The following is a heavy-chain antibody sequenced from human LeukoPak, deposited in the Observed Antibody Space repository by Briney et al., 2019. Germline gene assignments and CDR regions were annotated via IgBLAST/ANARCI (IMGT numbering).Heavy chain of an antibody. D-gene: IGHD6-19*01. CDR2: ISAYNGNT. J-gene: IGHJ4*02. Sequence: ASVKVSCKASGYTFTGYYMHWVRQAPGQGLEWMGWISAYNGNTNYAQKLQGRVTMTTDTSTSTAYMELRSLRSDDTAVYYCARYNSIAVAGTDYWGQGTLVTVSS. CDR1: GYTFTGYY. V-gene: IGHV1-18*04. CDR3: ARYNSIAVAGTDY.